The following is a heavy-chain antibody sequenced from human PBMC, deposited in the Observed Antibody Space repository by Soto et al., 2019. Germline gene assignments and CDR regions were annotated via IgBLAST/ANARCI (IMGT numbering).Heavy chain of an antibody. J-gene: IGHJ4*02. D-gene: IGHD2-2*01. Sequence: PSETLSLTCTVSGGSISSSSYYWGWIRQPPGKGLEWIGSIYYSGSTYYNPSLKSRVTISVDTSKNQFSLKLSSVTAAGTAVYYCARHREYQLLNYFDYWGQGTLVTVSS. V-gene: IGHV4-39*01. CDR1: GGSISSSSYY. CDR2: IYYSGST. CDR3: ARHREYQLLNYFDY.